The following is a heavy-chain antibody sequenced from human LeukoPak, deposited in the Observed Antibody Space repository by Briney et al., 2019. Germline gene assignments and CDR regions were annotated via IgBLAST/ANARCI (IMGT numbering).Heavy chain of an antibody. D-gene: IGHD4-17*01. Sequence: GASVKISCKASGYTFTSYAMNWVRQAPGQGLEWMGWINTNTGNPTYAQGFTGRFVFSLDTSVSTAYLQISSLKAEDTAVYYCARDYSGDYGDDYFDYWGQGTLVTVSS. CDR1: GYTFTSYA. CDR2: INTNTGNP. CDR3: ARDYSGDYGDDYFDY. J-gene: IGHJ4*02. V-gene: IGHV7-4-1*02.